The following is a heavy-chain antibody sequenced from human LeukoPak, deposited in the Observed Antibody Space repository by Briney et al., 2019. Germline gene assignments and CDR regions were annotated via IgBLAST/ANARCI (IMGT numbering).Heavy chain of an antibody. J-gene: IGHJ4*02. Sequence: PGGSLRLSCAASGFAFSSYAMSWVRQPPGKGLEWVSVISRRDDYTYYADSVKGRFTISRDNSKNTLYLQMNSLRAEDTAVYYCARNDKGNSYGYSIDYWGQGTLVTVSS. CDR1: GFAFSSYA. CDR3: ARNDKGNSYGYSIDY. V-gene: IGHV3-23*01. D-gene: IGHD5-18*01. CDR2: ISRRDDYT.